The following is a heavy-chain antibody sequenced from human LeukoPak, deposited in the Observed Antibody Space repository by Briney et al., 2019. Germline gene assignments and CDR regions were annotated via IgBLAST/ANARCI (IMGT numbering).Heavy chain of an antibody. D-gene: IGHD4-17*01. Sequence: GGSLRLSCAASGFTFSSYAMSWVRQAPGKGLEWVSAISGSGGSTYYADSVKGRFTISRDNYKKTLYLKMNSLRAEDTAVYYCAKVRGYGDTDDAFDIWGQGTMVTVSS. J-gene: IGHJ3*02. CDR1: GFTFSSYA. CDR3: AKVRGYGDTDDAFDI. V-gene: IGHV3-23*01. CDR2: ISGSGGST.